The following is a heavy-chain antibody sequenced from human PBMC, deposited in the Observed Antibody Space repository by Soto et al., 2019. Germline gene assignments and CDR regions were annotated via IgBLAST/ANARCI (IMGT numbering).Heavy chain of an antibody. CDR1: GFTFSSYG. CDR3: ARVNSGSYSYYFDY. V-gene: IGHV3-33*01. J-gene: IGHJ4*02. Sequence: GGSLRLSCAASGFTFSSYGMHWVRQAPGKGLEWVADIWYDGSNKYYADSVKGRFTISRDNSKNTLYLQMNSLRAEDTAVYYCARVNSGSYSYYFDYWGQGTLVTVSS. CDR2: IWYDGSNK. D-gene: IGHD1-26*01.